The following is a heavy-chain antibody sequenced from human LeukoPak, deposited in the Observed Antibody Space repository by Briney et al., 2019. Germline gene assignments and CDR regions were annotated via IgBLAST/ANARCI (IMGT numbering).Heavy chain of an antibody. CDR1: GGSFSGYY. J-gene: IGHJ4*02. CDR3: VVGARGYFDY. CDR2: INHSGST. D-gene: IGHD1-26*01. V-gene: IGHV4-34*01. Sequence: PSETLSLTCAVYGGSFSGYYWSWIRQPPGKGLEWIGEINHSGSTNYNPSLKSRVTISVDTSKNQFSLKLSSVTAADTAVYYCVVGARGYFDYWGQGTLVTVSS.